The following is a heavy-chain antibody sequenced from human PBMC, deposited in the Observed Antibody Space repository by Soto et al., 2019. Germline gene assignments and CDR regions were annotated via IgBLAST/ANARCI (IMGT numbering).Heavy chain of an antibody. CDR3: AKEYDYCGNACCCMDS. CDR2: ISYDGSNK. J-gene: IGHJ6*02. CDR1: GVTFSGYA. Sequence: SLRLCCAASGVTFSGYAGHWVRQAPGKGLEWVAVISYDGSNKYYADSVKGRFTISRDNSKNTLYLQMNSLRAEDTAVFYCAKEYDYCGNACCCMDSWGHAPTVT. V-gene: IGHV3-30-3*01. D-gene: IGHD4-17*01.